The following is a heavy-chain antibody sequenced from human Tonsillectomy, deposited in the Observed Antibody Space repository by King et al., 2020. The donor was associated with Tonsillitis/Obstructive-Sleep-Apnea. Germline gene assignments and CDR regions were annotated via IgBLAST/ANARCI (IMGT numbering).Heavy chain of an antibody. CDR3: ARDESYSSWFFDY. CDR2: ISYDGSNK. D-gene: IGHD6-13*01. V-gene: IGHV3-30*01. J-gene: IGHJ4*02. Sequence: QVQLVESGGGVVQPGRSLRLSCAASGFTFSSYAMHWVRQAPGKGLEWVAGISYDGSNKYYADSVKGRFTLSRDNSKNTLYLQMNSLRAEDTAVYYCARDESYSSWFFDYWGQGTLVTVSS. CDR1: GFTFSSYA.